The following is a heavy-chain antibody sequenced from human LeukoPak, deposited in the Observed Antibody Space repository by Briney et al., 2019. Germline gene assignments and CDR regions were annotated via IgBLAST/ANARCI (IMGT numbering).Heavy chain of an antibody. CDR2: VYYSGST. Sequence: SETLSLTCTVSGGSISSYYWSWIRQPPGKGLEWIGYVYYSGSTNYNPSLKSRVTISVDTSKNQFSLKLSSVTAADTAVYHCARNPTYYYDSSGYYLDAFDIWGQGTMVTVSS. J-gene: IGHJ3*02. V-gene: IGHV4-59*08. D-gene: IGHD3-22*01. CDR1: GGSISSYY. CDR3: ARNPTYYYDSSGYYLDAFDI.